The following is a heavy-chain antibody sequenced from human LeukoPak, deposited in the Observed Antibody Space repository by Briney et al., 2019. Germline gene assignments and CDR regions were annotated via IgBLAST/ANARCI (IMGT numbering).Heavy chain of an antibody. CDR3: VRHTRCDFYGSGRELRYFDR. D-gene: IGHD3-10*01. Sequence: SETLSLTCTVSGGFISSSSYYWGWIRQPPGKRLEWIGSIYYSGSTYYNPSLKIRVTISVDTSKNQFSLKLSSVTAADTAVYYCVRHTRCDFYGSGRELRYFDRWGRGTLVTVSS. V-gene: IGHV4-39*01. CDR1: GGFISSSSYY. J-gene: IGHJ2*01. CDR2: IYYSGST.